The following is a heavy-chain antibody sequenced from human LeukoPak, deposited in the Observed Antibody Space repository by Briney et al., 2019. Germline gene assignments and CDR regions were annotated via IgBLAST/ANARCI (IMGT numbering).Heavy chain of an antibody. D-gene: IGHD3-16*01. V-gene: IGHV1-8*01. CDR2: MNPNSGNT. CDR1: GYTFTSHD. J-gene: IGHJ4*02. Sequence: ASVKVSCKASGYTFTSHDINWVRQATGQGLEWMGWMNPNSGNTGYAQRFQGRVTMTKSTSLSTVYMELSSLRSEDTAVYYCARGRGSNYENYFDHWGQGTRVTVSS. CDR3: ARGRGSNYENYFDH.